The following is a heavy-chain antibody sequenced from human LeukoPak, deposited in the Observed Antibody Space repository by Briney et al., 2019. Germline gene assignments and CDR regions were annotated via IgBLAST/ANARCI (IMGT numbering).Heavy chain of an antibody. CDR1: GGSISSSSYY. CDR3: ARFYYYGSGSYKCYFDY. J-gene: IGHJ4*02. D-gene: IGHD3-10*01. CDR2: IYYSWST. V-gene: IGHV4-39*01. Sequence: PSETLSLTCTVSGGSISSSSYYWGWIRQPPGEGLEWIGSIYYSWSTYYNPSLRRRVTISEDPSKNQFSMKLRSVTAADTAVYYCARFYYYGSGSYKCYFDYWGQGTLVTVSS.